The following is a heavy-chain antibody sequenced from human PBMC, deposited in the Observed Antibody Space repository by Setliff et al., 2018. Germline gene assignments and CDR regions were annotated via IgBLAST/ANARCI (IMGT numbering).Heavy chain of an antibody. CDR3: AREGKEGFGELPDYYYYYMDV. Sequence: NPSETLSLTCTVSGGSISSSSYYWGWIRQPPGKGLEWIGSIYYNGSTYYNPSLKGRVTISVDTSKNQFSLKLSSVTAADTAVYYCAREGKEGFGELPDYYYYYMDVWGKGTTVTVSS. D-gene: IGHD3-10*01. J-gene: IGHJ6*03. CDR2: IYYNGST. CDR1: GGSISSSSYY. V-gene: IGHV4-39*07.